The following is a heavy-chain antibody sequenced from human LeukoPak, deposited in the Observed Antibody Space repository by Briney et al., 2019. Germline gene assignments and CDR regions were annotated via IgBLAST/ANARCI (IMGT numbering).Heavy chain of an antibody. D-gene: IGHD1-1*01. Sequence: AAVNVSCKPFGYTFDTSSISWVRQAPGQRLGWVGWISLNNGNTHYPQGAQGRVTMTTATSRCKAYMELRSLRSDDTAVYYCTRVRNSNNWWGAFDIWGQGTMVTVSS. CDR3: TRVRNSNNWWGAFDI. CDR2: ISLNNGNT. J-gene: IGHJ3*02. V-gene: IGHV1-18*01. CDR1: GYTFDTSS.